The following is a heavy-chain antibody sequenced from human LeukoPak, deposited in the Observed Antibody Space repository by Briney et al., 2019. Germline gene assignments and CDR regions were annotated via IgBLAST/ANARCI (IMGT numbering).Heavy chain of an antibody. D-gene: IGHD2-15*01. J-gene: IGHJ5*02. CDR3: ARDRAGYCSGGSCP. CDR2: ISGDGSTT. Sequence: PGGSLRLSCAASGFTFSNYWMHWVRQPPGKGLVWVSHISGDGSTTGYAESVEGRFTISRDNAKNTVYLQMNRLRAEDTAVYYCARDRAGYCSGGSCPWGQGTLVTVSS. V-gene: IGHV3-74*01. CDR1: GFTFSNYW.